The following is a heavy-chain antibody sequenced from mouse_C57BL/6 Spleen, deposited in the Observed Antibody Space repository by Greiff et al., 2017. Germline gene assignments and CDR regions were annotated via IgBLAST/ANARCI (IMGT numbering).Heavy chain of an antibody. CDR1: GYTFTSYW. J-gene: IGHJ3*01. CDR2: IYPSDSET. D-gene: IGHD1-1*01. Sequence: QVQLQQPGAELVRPGSSVKLSCKASGYTFTSYWMDWVKQRPGQGLEWIGNIYPSDSETHYNQKFKDKATLTVDKSSSTAYMQLSSLTSEDSAVYYCARGAYYGGFAYWGQGTLVTVSA. CDR3: ARGAYYGGFAY. V-gene: IGHV1-61*01.